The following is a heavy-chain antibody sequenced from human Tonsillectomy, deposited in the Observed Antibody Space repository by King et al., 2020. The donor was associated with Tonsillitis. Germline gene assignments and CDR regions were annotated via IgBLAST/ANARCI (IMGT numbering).Heavy chain of an antibody. Sequence: VQLVESGGGVVQPGRSLRLSCVASGFTFSSYGMHWVRQAPGKGLEWVAVIWYDGSNKYYVDSVKGRFTITRDNSKNTLYLQMNSLRAEDTAVYYCARGFFYNYERRNSPFHVFDIGGKGKRAPVS. J-gene: IGHJ3*02. D-gene: IGHD3-22*01. V-gene: IGHV3-33*01. CDR2: IWYDGSNK. CDR3: ARGFFYNYERRNSPFHVFDI. CDR1: GFTFSSYG.